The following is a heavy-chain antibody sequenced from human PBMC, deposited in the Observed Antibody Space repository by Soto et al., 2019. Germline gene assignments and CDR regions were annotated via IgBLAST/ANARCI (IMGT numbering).Heavy chain of an antibody. D-gene: IGHD2-15*01. Sequence: QVQLVQSGAEVKKPGSSVKVSCKVSGATFRTNPIAWVRQAPGQGLEWMGGIVPMSGTPKYAQKFQDRVTIIADESTITAYMELKTLRLEDTAMGFCARTGGGDCPAGGCCALDFWGQGTLITVSS. V-gene: IGHV1-69*01. CDR3: ARTGGGDCPAGGCCALDF. CDR2: IVPMSGTP. CDR1: GATFRTNP. J-gene: IGHJ4*02.